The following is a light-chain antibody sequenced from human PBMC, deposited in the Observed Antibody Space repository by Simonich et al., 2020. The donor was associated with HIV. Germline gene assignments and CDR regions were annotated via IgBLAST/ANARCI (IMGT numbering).Light chain of an antibody. V-gene: IGLV2-14*03. Sequence: QSALTQPASVSGSPGQSITIYCTATSSDVGGYNYVSWYQQHPGKAPKLMIYAVSNRPSGVSNRFAGSKSGNTASLTISGLQAEDEADYYCSSYTSSSTWVFGGGTKLTVL. CDR1: SSDVGGYNY. J-gene: IGLJ3*02. CDR2: AVS. CDR3: SSYTSSSTWV.